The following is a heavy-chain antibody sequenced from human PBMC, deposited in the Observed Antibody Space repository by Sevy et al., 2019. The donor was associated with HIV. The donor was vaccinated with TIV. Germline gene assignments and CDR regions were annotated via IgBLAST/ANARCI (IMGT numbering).Heavy chain of an antibody. J-gene: IGHJ4*02. Sequence: GGSLRLSCAASGFTFSPDWMTWVRQAPGKGVGWVANIRQDGSDKYFVDSVRGRFTISRDNAKNSLYLQMNSLRADDTAMYYCARGVGLDCWGQGALVTVSS. CDR1: GFTFSPDW. CDR3: ARGVGLDC. D-gene: IGHD1-26*01. CDR2: IRQDGSDK. V-gene: IGHV3-7*01.